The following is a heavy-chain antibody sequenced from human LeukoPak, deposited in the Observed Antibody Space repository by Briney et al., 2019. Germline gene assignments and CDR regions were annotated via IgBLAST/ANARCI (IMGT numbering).Heavy chain of an antibody. Sequence: GASVKVSCKASGYTFNHYDINWVRQATGQGLEWMGWMNPNSGNTGYAQKFQGRVTMTRNTSISTDYMEVSSLRSEDTAVYYCARGGSTRSYYYGLDVWGQGTTVTVSS. V-gene: IGHV1-8*01. CDR1: GYTFNHYD. CDR3: ARGGSTRSYYYGLDV. CDR2: MNPNSGNT. J-gene: IGHJ6*02.